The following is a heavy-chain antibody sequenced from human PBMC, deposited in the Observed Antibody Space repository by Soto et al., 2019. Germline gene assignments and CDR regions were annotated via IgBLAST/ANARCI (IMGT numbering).Heavy chain of an antibody. D-gene: IGHD2-15*01. CDR2: IDYDGST. CDR1: GGSSNSNNYY. CDR3: AKVVVAATRHTDFDS. V-gene: IGHV4-39*01. J-gene: IGHJ4*02. Sequence: PSETLSLTCTVSGGSSNSNNYYWAWIRQPPGKGLAWIASIDYDGSTYYNPSLKSRVTISIDTSKNQFSLRLRSVTAADTAIYYCAKVVVAATRHTDFDSWGQGTLVTVSS.